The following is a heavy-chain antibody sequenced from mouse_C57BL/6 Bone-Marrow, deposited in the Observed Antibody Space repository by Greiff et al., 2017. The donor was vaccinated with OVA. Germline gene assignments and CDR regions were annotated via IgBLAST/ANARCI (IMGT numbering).Heavy chain of an antibody. Sequence: EVHLVESGGGLVKPGGSLKLSCAASGFTFSDYGMHWVRQAPEKGLEWVAYISSGSSTIYYADTVKGRFTISRDNAKNTLFLQMTSLRSEDTAMYYCAREDYYGSRNFDYWGQGTTLTVSS. D-gene: IGHD1-1*01. CDR1: GFTFSDYG. CDR3: AREDYYGSRNFDY. CDR2: ISSGSSTI. V-gene: IGHV5-17*01. J-gene: IGHJ2*01.